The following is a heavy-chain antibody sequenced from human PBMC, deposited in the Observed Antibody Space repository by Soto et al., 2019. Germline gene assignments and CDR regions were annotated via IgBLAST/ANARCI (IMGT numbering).Heavy chain of an antibody. CDR1: GGSFSGYQ. CDR2: INDSGDI. V-gene: IGHV4-34*02. CDR3: ARGLILWFGELSRRGGYYYYVDV. Sequence: QVQLQQWGAGLLKPSETLSLTCAVYGGSFSGYQWSWIRQTPGKGLEWIGGINDSGDINYNPSLKSRVTMLGDAPKRQIARRLSSVTAADTAVYYCARGLILWFGELSRRGGYYYYVDVWGKGTTVTVSS. D-gene: IGHD3-10*01. J-gene: IGHJ6*03.